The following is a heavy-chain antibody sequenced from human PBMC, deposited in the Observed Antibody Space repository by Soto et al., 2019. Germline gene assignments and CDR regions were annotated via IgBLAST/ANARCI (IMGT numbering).Heavy chain of an antibody. D-gene: IGHD2-15*01. V-gene: IGHV4-31*03. CDR2: IYGSGGSGST. Sequence: ASETLSLTCTATDDTITKGGHYWSWNRPHPGKGLEWLGYIYGSGGSGSTLYNPSLKSRITLSVDTSKTQFSLNLSSVTVADTAGYFCARKQAGYFSGIDDGGQGTMVT. CDR1: DDTITKGGHY. J-gene: IGHJ4*02. CDR3: ARKQAGYFSGIDD.